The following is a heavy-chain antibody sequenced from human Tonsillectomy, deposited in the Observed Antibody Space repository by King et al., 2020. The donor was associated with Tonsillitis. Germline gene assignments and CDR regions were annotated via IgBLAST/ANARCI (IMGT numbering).Heavy chain of an antibody. V-gene: IGHV4-59*01. J-gene: IGHJ1*01. D-gene: IGHD6-6*01. CDR2: IYSSGST. CDR3: AREVGLAARRGYFQH. CDR1: GGSISSYY. Sequence: QLQESGPGLVKPSETLSLTCTVSGGSISSYYWSWIRQPPGKGLEWIGYIYSSGSTNYNPSLKSRVTISVDTYKNQFSLKLSSVTAADTAVYYCAREVGLAARRGYFQHWGQGTLVTVSS.